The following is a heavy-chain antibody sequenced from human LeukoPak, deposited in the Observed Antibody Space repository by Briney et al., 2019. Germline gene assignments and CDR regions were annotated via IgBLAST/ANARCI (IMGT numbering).Heavy chain of an antibody. V-gene: IGHV4-59*01. J-gene: IGHJ6*03. CDR1: GGSISSYY. D-gene: IGHD3-10*01. Sequence: SETLSLTCTVSGGSISSYYWSWIRQPPGKGLEWIGYIYYSGSTNYNPSLKSRVTISVDTSKNQFSLKLSSVTAADTAVYYCARTTMVRGVPLGYYYYYMDVWGKGTTVTIS. CDR2: IYYSGST. CDR3: ARTTMVRGVPLGYYYYYMDV.